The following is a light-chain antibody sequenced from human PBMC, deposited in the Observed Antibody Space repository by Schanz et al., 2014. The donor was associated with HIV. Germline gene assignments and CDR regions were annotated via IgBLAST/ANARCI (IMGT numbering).Light chain of an antibody. J-gene: IGKJ1*01. Sequence: ETVLTQSPVTLSVSPGERATLSCRASQSVSSSYLAWYQQKPGQAPRLLIYGASTRATGIPARFSGSGSGTEFTLTISSLQSEDFAVYYCQQYNNWPRTFGQGTKVEIK. V-gene: IGKV3-15*01. CDR3: QQYNNWPRT. CDR1: QSVSSSY. CDR2: GAS.